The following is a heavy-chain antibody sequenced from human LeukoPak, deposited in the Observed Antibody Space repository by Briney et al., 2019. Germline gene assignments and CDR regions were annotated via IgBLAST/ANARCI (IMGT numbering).Heavy chain of an antibody. Sequence: PRGSLRLSCAASGFTFSSYEMNWVRQAPGKGLEWVSYISSRGSTIYYADSVKGRFTISRDNAKNSLYLQMNSLRAEDTAVYYCARKNWFDPWGQGTLVTVSS. J-gene: IGHJ5*02. CDR2: ISSRGSTI. V-gene: IGHV3-48*03. CDR3: ARKNWFDP. CDR1: GFTFSSYE.